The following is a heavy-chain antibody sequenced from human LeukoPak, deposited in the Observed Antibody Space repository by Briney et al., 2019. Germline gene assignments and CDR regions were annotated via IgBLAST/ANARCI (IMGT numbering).Heavy chain of an antibody. CDR2: IYYSGSP. CDR3: ARRYSSSSLRWFDP. Sequence: SETLSLTCTVSGGSISSSSYYWGWIRQPPGKGLEWIGSIYYSGSPYYNPSLKSRVTISVDTSKNQFSLKLSSVTAADTAVYYCARRYSSSSLRWFDPWGQGTLVTVSS. CDR1: GGSISSSSYY. J-gene: IGHJ5*02. V-gene: IGHV4-39*01. D-gene: IGHD6-6*01.